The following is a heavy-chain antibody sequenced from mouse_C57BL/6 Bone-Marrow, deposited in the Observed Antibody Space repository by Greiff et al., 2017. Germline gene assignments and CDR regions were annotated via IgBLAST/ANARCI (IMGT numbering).Heavy chain of an antibody. Sequence: VNLVESGPGLVAPSQSLSITCTVSGFSLTSYGVHWVRQPPGKGLEWLVVIWSDGSTTYNSALKSRLSISKDNSKSQVFLKMNILQTDDTAMYYCARQIYDGYSAWFAYWGQGTLVTVSA. J-gene: IGHJ3*01. CDR1: GFSLTSYG. V-gene: IGHV2-6-1*01. CDR3: ARQIYDGYSAWFAY. CDR2: IWSDGST. D-gene: IGHD2-3*01.